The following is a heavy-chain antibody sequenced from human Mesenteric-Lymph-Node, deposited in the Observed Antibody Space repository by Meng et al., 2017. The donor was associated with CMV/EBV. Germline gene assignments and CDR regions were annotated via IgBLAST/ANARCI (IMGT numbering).Heavy chain of an antibody. V-gene: IGHV1-69*05. J-gene: IGHJ6*02. Sequence: SVKVSCKASGGTFSSYAISWVRQAPGQGLEWMGGIIPIFGTANYAQKFQGRVTITTDESTSTAYMELSSLRSEDTAVYYCARDLRGSSGWFQSYYYYGMDVWGQGTTVTVSS. D-gene: IGHD6-19*01. CDR1: GGTFSSYA. CDR3: ARDLRGSSGWFQSYYYYGMDV. CDR2: IIPIFGTA.